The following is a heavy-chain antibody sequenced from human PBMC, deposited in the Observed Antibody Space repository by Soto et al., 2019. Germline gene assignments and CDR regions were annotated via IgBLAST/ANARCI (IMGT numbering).Heavy chain of an antibody. CDR3: ARGPLGYCIGTKGYDYFNY. J-gene: IGHJ4*02. CDR1: GGTFSSYT. D-gene: IGHD2-2*01. V-gene: IGHV1-69*08. Sequence: QVQLVQSGAEVKKPGSSVKVSCKASGGTFSSYTISWVRQAPGQGLEWMGRIIPTSETTNYTQKFQGRITIATDKSTSTAYMELTSLTSEDTAVYYCARGPLGYCIGTKGYDYFNYWGQGTLVTVSS. CDR2: IIPTSETT.